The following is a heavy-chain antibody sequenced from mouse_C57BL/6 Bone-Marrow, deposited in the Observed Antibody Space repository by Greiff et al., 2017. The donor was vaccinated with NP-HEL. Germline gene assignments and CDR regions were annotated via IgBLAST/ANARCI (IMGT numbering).Heavy chain of an antibody. Sequence: EVKLVESGGGLVQPGGSMKLSCVASGFTFSNYWMNWVRQSPEKGLEWVAQIRLKSDNYATHYAESVKGRFTISRDDSKSSVYLQMNNLRAEDTGIYYCTSGYDYAKDYWGQGTTLTVSS. CDR1: GFTFSNYW. CDR3: TSGYDYAKDY. CDR2: IRLKSDNYAT. V-gene: IGHV6-3*01. J-gene: IGHJ2*01. D-gene: IGHD2-4*01.